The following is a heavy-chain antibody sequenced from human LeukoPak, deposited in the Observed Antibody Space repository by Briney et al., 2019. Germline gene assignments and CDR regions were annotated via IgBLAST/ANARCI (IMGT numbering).Heavy chain of an antibody. D-gene: IGHD5-24*01. CDR3: ARDYRRDGYNRGVDH. Sequence: GASVKVSCKASGYTFTSYYMHWVRQAPGQGLEWMGIINPSSDSTIYAQNFQGRVTMTRDTSTSTVYMELSSLRSDDTAVYSCARDYRRDGYNRGVDHWGQGTLVTVSS. V-gene: IGHV1-46*01. CDR1: GYTFTSYY. J-gene: IGHJ4*02. CDR2: INPSSDST.